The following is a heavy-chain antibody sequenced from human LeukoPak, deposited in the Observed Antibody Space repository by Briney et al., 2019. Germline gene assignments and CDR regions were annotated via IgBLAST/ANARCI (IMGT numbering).Heavy chain of an antibody. Sequence: GGSLRLSCAASGFTFSSYGMHWVRQAPGKGLEWVAVIWYDGSNKYYADSVKGRFTISRVNSKNTLYLQMNSLRAEDTAVYYCARDLPPYSSGWYVYYWGQGTLVTVSS. V-gene: IGHV3-33*01. CDR2: IWYDGSNK. CDR3: ARDLPPYSSGWYVYY. J-gene: IGHJ4*02. CDR1: GFTFSSYG. D-gene: IGHD6-19*01.